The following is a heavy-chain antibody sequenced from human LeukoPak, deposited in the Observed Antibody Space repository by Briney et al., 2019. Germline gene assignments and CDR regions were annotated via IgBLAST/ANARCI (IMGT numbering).Heavy chain of an antibody. CDR3: VNLGYSD. CDR1: GFSFSAAW. Sequence: GGSLRLSCEASGFSFSAAWMTWVRQAPGKGLEWVATIKNDGSDKYYVDSVKGRFALSRDNAKNLVYLQMNSLRVEDTAVYYCVNLGYSDGGQGTLVTVSS. V-gene: IGHV3-7*01. CDR2: IKNDGSDK. D-gene: IGHD5-12*01. J-gene: IGHJ4*02.